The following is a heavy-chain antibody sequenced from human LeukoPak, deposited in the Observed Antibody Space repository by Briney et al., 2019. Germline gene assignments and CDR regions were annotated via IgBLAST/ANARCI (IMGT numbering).Heavy chain of an antibody. CDR1: GGTFSSYA. V-gene: IGHV1-69*13. J-gene: IGHJ6*03. CDR2: IIPIFGTA. D-gene: IGHD6-13*01. Sequence: GASVKVSCKASGGTFSSYAISWVRQAPGQGLEWMGGIIPIFGTANYAQKFQGRVTITADESTSTAYMELSSLRSEDTAVYYCARGVEAAGTTTFYYYYYMDVWGKGTTVTVSS. CDR3: ARGVEAAGTTTFYYYYYMDV.